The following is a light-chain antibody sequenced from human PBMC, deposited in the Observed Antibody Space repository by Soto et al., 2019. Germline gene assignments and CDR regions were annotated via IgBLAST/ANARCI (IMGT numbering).Light chain of an antibody. J-gene: IGKJ5*01. CDR1: QSVSSSY. CDR2: GAS. CDR3: QQYGSSPPIT. V-gene: IGKV3-20*01. Sequence: EIVLTQSPGTLSLSPGARATLSCRASQSVSSSYLAWYQQKPGQAPRLLIYGASSRATGIPDRISGSGSGTDFTRTISRLEPEDFAVYYCQQYGSSPPITFGQGTRLESK.